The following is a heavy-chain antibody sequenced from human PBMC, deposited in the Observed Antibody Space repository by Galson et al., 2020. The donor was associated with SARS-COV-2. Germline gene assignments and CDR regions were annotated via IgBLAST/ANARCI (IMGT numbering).Heavy chain of an antibody. Sequence: GESLKISCAVSGFTFKDYWMSWFRQAPGKGLEWVANIKGDGSETNYVDSVKGRFSISRDNAVDSLYLQMNSLRVDDTAVYYCTREGWQGDYWGQGTRVTVSS. D-gene: IGHD6-19*01. CDR2: IKGDGSET. CDR1: GFTFKDYW. CDR3: TREGWQGDY. V-gene: IGHV3-7*01. J-gene: IGHJ4*02.